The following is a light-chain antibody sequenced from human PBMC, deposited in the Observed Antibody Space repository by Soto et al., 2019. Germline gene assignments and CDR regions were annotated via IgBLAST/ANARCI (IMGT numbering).Light chain of an antibody. V-gene: IGLV8-61*01. Sequence: QPVVTQEPSFSVSPGGTVTLTCGLSSGSVSTTNFPSWYQQTPGQAPRTVIYSTNTRSSGVPHRFSGSILGNKAALTITGAQADDESDYYCLLYMGSGSWVFGGGTKLTVL. CDR3: LLYMGSGSWV. CDR1: SGSVSTTNF. CDR2: STN. J-gene: IGLJ3*02.